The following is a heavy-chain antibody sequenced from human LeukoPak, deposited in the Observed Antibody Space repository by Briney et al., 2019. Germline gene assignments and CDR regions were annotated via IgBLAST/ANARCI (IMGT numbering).Heavy chain of an antibody. V-gene: IGHV4-34*01. CDR3: ARGRGGNSTISNWFDP. CDR2: INHSGST. Sequence: PSETLSLTCAVYGGSFSGYYWSWLRQPPGKGLEWIGEINHSGSTNYNPSLKSRVTISVDTSKNQFSLKLSSVTAADTAVYYCARGRGGNSTISNWFDPWGQGTLVTVSS. CDR1: GGSFSGYY. D-gene: IGHD5-12*01. J-gene: IGHJ5*02.